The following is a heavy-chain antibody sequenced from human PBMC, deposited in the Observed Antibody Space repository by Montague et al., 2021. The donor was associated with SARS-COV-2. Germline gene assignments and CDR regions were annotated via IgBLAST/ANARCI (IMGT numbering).Heavy chain of an antibody. V-gene: IGHV2-70*11. CDR1: GFSLSTSGMC. Sequence: PALVKPTQTLTLTCTFSGFSLSTSGMCVSWVRQPPGKALGWLARIDWDDDKYYSTSLKTRLTISKDTSKNQVVLTMTNMDPVDTATYYCARRTYDILTGYDYGMDVWSQGTTVTVSS. CDR3: ARRTYDILTGYDYGMDV. D-gene: IGHD3-9*01. CDR2: IDWDDDK. J-gene: IGHJ6*02.